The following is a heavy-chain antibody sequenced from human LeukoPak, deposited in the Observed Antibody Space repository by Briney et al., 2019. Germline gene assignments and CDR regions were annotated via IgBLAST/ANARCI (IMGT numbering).Heavy chain of an antibody. J-gene: IGHJ6*02. Sequence: SETLSLTCTVSGVSISDYYWNWMRQPPGKGLEWIGYIYYSGSTNYNPSLKSRVTISVDTSKNQFSLKLSSVTAADTAVYYCARGHLYDFWSGYPSPNYYYYYGMDVWGQGTTVTVSS. CDR3: ARGHLYDFWSGYPSPNYYYYYGMDV. CDR2: IYYSGST. V-gene: IGHV4-59*01. CDR1: GVSISDYY. D-gene: IGHD3-3*01.